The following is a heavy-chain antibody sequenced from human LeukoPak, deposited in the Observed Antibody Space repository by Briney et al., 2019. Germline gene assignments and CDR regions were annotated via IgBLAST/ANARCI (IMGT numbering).Heavy chain of an antibody. J-gene: IGHJ4*02. CDR1: GDSVSNNTAT. V-gene: IGHV6-1*01. Sequence: SQTLSLTCAISGDSVSNNTATWNWIRQSSSRGLEWLGWTYYRSKWSSDYAVSVKGRITIEPDTSKNHFSLQLNTVTPEDTAVYYCARVVSSWYASYWVQGTLVIVSS. D-gene: IGHD6-13*01. CDR3: ARVVSSWYASY. CDR2: TYYRSKWSS.